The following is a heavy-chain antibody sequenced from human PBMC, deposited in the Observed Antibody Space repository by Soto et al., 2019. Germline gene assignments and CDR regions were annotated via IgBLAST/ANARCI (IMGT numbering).Heavy chain of an antibody. Sequence: QVQLQQWGAGLLKPSETLSLTCAVYGGSFSGYYWSWIRQPPGKGLEWIGEINHSGSTNYNPSLKSRVTISVDTSKNQFSLKLGSVTAADTAVYYCARGRGPRGITMVRGVIIPGAVRYFDYWGQGTLVTVSS. CDR1: GGSFSGYY. CDR2: INHSGST. D-gene: IGHD3-10*01. CDR3: ARGRGPRGITMVRGVIIPGAVRYFDY. V-gene: IGHV4-34*01. J-gene: IGHJ4*02.